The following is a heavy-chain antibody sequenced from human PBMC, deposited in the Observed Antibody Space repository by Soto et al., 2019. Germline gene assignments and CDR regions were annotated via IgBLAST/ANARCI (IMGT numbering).Heavy chain of an antibody. V-gene: IGHV1-69*02. Sequence: QVQLVQSGAEVKRPGSSVKISCKASGNTFAFYSFNRVRQAPGLGVEWMGRINPILSMSSYAQRFQGRVTMTADKSTSTAYMVLNSLRSEDTAMYYCATSYGSGYRAFDYWGQGALVTVSS. CDR1: GNTFAFYS. D-gene: IGHD3-10*01. CDR3: ATSYGSGYRAFDY. J-gene: IGHJ4*02. CDR2: INPILSMS.